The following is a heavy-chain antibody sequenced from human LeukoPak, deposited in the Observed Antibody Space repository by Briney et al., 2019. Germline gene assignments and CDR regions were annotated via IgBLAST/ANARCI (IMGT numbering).Heavy chain of an antibody. V-gene: IGHV1-8*01. CDR3: ARGFGYSYGYPDPPDY. CDR1: GYTFTSYD. D-gene: IGHD5-18*01. CDR2: MNPNSGNT. J-gene: IGHJ4*02. Sequence: ASVKVSCTASGYTFTSYDINWVRQATGQGLEWMGWMNPNSGNTGYAQKFQGRVTMTRNTSISTAYMELSSLRSEDTAVYYCARGFGYSYGYPDPPDYWGQGTLVTVSS.